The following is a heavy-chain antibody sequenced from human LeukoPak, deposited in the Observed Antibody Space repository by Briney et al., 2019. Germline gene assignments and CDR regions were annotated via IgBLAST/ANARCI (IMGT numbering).Heavy chain of an antibody. CDR2: ISSSGSYT. V-gene: IGHV3-21*01. CDR1: GFTFSSYG. Sequence: GGSLRLSCAASGFTFSSYGMHWVRQAPGTGLEWVSFISSSGSYTYFADSVKGRFTISRDSAKSSVYLQMTGLRADDTAVYYCARGSFGVVHNWFDSWGQGTLVTVSS. CDR3: ARGSFGVVHNWFDS. D-gene: IGHD3-3*02. J-gene: IGHJ5*01.